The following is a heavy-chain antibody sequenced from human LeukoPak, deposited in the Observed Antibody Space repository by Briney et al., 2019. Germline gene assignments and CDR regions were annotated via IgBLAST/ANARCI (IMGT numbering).Heavy chain of an antibody. Sequence: GGSLRLSCAASGFTFSSYGMHWVRQAPGKGLEWVAVVSYDGSNKYYADSVKGRFTISRDNSKNTLYLQMNSLRAEDTAVYYCARGNIDTLGRGDSGDYWGQGTLVTVSS. CDR2: VSYDGSNK. CDR1: GFTFSSYG. J-gene: IGHJ4*02. V-gene: IGHV3-30*03. D-gene: IGHD2-21*02. CDR3: ARGNIDTLGRGDSGDY.